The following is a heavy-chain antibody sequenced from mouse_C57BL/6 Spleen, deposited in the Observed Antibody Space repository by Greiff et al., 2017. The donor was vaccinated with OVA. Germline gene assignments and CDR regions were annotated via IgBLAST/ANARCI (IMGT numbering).Heavy chain of an antibody. D-gene: IGHD1-1*01. CDR3: AGRTTVHDY. J-gene: IGHJ2*01. Sequence: VQLQQSGPGLVKPSQSLSLTCSVTGYSITSGYYWNWIRQFPGNKLEWMGYISYDGSNNYNPSLKNRISITRDTSKNQFFLKLNSVTTEDTATYYCAGRTTVHDYWGQGTTLTVSS. CDR2: ISYDGSN. CDR1: GYSITSGYY. V-gene: IGHV3-6*01.